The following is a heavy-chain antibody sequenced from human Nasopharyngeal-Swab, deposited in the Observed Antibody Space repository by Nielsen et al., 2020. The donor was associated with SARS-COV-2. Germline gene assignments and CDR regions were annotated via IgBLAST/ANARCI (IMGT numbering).Heavy chain of an antibody. D-gene: IGHD3-3*01. CDR3: ARHTATIFGVVIIPGFDY. V-gene: IGHV4-39*01. J-gene: IGHJ4*02. Sequence: RQAPGKGLEWIGSIYYSGSTYYNPSLKSRVTISVDTSKNQFSLKLSPVTAADTAVYYCARHTATIFGVVIIPGFDYWGQGTLVTVSS. CDR2: IYYSGST.